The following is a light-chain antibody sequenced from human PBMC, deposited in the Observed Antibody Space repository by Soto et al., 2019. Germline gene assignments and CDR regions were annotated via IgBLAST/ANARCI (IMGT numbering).Light chain of an antibody. CDR2: WAS. V-gene: IGKV4-1*01. Sequence: DIVMTQSPDSLAVSLGERATINCKSSQNILYSSNNKNYLAWYQHKPGQPPKLLIYWASTRESGVPDRFSGGGSGTDFTLTISSLQAEDVAVYYCQQYHGTSITFGQGTRLEIK. CDR3: QQYHGTSIT. J-gene: IGKJ5*01. CDR1: QNILYSSNNKNY.